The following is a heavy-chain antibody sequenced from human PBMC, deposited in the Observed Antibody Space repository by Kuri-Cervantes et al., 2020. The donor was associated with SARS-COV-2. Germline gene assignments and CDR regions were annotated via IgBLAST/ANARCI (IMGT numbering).Heavy chain of an antibody. CDR2: INPNSGGT. CDR3: ARVPKIGHCSSTSCSGHAFDI. CDR1: GYTFTGYY. V-gene: IGHV1-2*02. D-gene: IGHD2-2*01. J-gene: IGHJ3*02. Sequence: ASVKVSCKASGYTFTGYYMHWVRQAPGQGLEWMGWINPNSGGTNYAQKFQGRVTMTRDTSISTAYMELSRLRSDDMAVYYCARVPKIGHCSSTSCSGHAFDIWGQGTMVTVSS.